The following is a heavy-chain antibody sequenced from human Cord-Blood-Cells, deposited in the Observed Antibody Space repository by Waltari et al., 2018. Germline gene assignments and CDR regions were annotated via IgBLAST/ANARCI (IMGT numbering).Heavy chain of an antibody. CDR1: GFTFRSYA. CDR2: ISYDGSNK. D-gene: IGHD6-19*01. CDR3: ARDHSSGWSGYYYYGMDV. J-gene: IGHJ6*02. Sequence: QVQLVESGGGVVQPGRSLRLSCAASGFTFRSYAMHWVRQATGKGLEWVTVISYDGSNKYYADSVKGRFTISRDNSKNTLYLQMNSLRAEETAVYYCARDHSSGWSGYYYYGMDVWGQGTTVTVSS. V-gene: IGHV3-30*04.